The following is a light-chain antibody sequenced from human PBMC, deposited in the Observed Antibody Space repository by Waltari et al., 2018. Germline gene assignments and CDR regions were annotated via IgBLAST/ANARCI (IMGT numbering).Light chain of an antibody. CDR3: QHYLRLPVT. V-gene: IGKV3-20*01. J-gene: IGKJ1*01. CDR1: QSVSRA. CDR2: GAS. Sequence: EIVLTQSPGTLSLSLGERATVSCRASQSVSRALAWYQQKPGQAPRLLIYGASTRATGIPDRFSGSGSGTDFSLTISRPEPDDFAVYYCQHYLRLPVTFGQGTTVEI.